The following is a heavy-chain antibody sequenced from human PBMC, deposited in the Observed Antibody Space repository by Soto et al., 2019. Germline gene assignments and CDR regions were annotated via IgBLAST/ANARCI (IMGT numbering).Heavy chain of an antibody. Sequence: GGSLRLSCAAPGFTFSSYAMSWVRQAPGKGLEWVSTISGSGGSTYYADSVKGRFTISRDNSKNTLYLQMNSLRAEDMAIYYCAKPRRGVYCSGGSCYGFDYWGQGTLVTVSS. CDR3: AKPRRGVYCSGGSCYGFDY. J-gene: IGHJ4*02. CDR1: GFTFSSYA. D-gene: IGHD2-15*01. CDR2: ISGSGGST. V-gene: IGHV3-23*01.